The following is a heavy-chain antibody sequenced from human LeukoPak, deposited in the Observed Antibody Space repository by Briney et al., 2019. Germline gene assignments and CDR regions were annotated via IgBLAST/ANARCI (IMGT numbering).Heavy chain of an antibody. V-gene: IGHV3-7*01. CDR3: ARDWFHAIDY. J-gene: IGHJ4*02. D-gene: IGHD2/OR15-2a*01. Sequence: GGSLRLSCAASGFTFGTSWMSWFRQAPGTGLEWVAHTSPDGRDTYYVDSVKGRFIISRDNAKNTLYLQMNSLRAEDTAVYYCARDWFHAIDYWGQGTLVTVSS. CDR1: GFTFGTSW. CDR2: TSPDGRDT.